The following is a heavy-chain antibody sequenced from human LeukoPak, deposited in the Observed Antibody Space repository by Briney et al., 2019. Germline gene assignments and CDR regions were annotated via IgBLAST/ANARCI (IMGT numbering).Heavy chain of an antibody. Sequence: RPGGSLRLSCTASGFTFSSYGMHWVRQAPGKGLEWVAVISYDETTKYYADSVKGRFTVSRDNSRNTLYLQLNSLTAEDTAVYYCVYCSGGNCFHTVRGWTYWGQGTLVTVSS. D-gene: IGHD2-15*01. CDR1: GFTFSSYG. CDR2: ISYDETTK. V-gene: IGHV3-30*03. CDR3: VYCSGGNCFHTVRGWTY. J-gene: IGHJ4*01.